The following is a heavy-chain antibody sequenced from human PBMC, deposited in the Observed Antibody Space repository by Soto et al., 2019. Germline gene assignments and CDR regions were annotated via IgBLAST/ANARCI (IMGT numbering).Heavy chain of an antibody. D-gene: IGHD5-12*01. CDR1: GFTFSSYG. Sequence: QVQLVESGGGVVQPGRSLRLSCAASGFTFSSYGMHWVRQAPGKGLEWVAVISYDGSNKYYADSVNGRFTNSRDNSNNTRYLRMDSLRAEDTAVYYCARESGGERWLQLGGPYYFDYWGQGTLVTVSS. J-gene: IGHJ4*02. V-gene: IGHV3-30*03. CDR3: ARESGGERWLQLGGPYYFDY. CDR2: ISYDGSNK.